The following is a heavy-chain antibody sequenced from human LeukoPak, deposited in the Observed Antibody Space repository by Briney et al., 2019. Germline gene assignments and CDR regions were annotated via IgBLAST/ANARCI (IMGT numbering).Heavy chain of an antibody. D-gene: IGHD5-18*01. J-gene: IGHJ4*02. V-gene: IGHV1-18*01. CDR2: ISAYNGNT. CDR3: ARDGSSVLGYSYGYGGY. Sequence: GASVKVSCKASGYTFTSYGISWVRQAPGQGLEWMGWISAYNGNTNYAQKLQGRVTMTTDTSTSTAYTELRSLRSDDTAVYYCARDGSSVLGYSYGYGGYWGQGTLVTVSS. CDR1: GYTFTSYG.